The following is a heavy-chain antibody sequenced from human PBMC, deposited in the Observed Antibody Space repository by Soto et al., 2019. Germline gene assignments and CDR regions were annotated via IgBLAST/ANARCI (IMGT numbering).Heavy chain of an antibody. V-gene: IGHV4-59*01. CDR1: GGSISSYY. D-gene: IGHD3-9*01. J-gene: IGHJ6*02. Sequence: PSETLSLTCTVSGGSISSYYWSWSRQPPGKGLEWIGYIYYSGSTNYNPSLKSRVTISVDTSKNQFSLKLSSATAADTAVYYCAREKIFGPTDVWGQGTTVTVSS. CDR3: AREKIFGPTDV. CDR2: IYYSGST.